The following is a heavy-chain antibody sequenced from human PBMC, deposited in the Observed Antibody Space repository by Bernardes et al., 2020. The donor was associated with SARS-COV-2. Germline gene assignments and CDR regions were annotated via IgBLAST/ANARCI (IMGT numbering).Heavy chain of an antibody. CDR1: GSTFDDYR. D-gene: IGHD1-26*01. CDR2: INWNSGST. J-gene: IGHJ4*02. CDR3: ARILRPSGSYTDGSGY. V-gene: IGHV3-20*04. Sequence: GESLTLSCTASGSTFDDYRISWVRQAPRNGMERVSSINWNSGSTAYADSVKGRFTISRDNAKNSLFLQMNSLRAEDTALYYCARILRPSGSYTDGSGYWGQGTLVTVSS.